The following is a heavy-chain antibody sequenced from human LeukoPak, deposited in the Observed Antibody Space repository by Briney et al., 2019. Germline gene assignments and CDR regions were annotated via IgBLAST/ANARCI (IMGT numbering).Heavy chain of an antibody. V-gene: IGHV3-21*04. Sequence: KPGGSLRLSCAASGFTFSSYSMNWVRQAPGKGLEWVSSISSSSSYIYYADSVKGRFTISRDNAKNSLYLQMNSLRAEDTAVYYCARADLYDYVWGSYPDYWGQGTLVTVSS. CDR2: ISSSSSYI. CDR1: GFTFSSYS. CDR3: ARADLYDYVWGSYPDY. J-gene: IGHJ4*02. D-gene: IGHD3-16*02.